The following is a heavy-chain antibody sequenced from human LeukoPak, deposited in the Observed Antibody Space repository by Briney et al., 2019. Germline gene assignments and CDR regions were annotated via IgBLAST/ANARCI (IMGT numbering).Heavy chain of an antibody. Sequence: SETLSLTCTVSGGSISSYYWSWLRQPAGKGLEWIGRIYTSGSTNYNPSLKSRVTTSVDTSKNQFSLKLSSVTAADTAVYYCARDGIAAAGNWFDPWGQGTLVTVSS. CDR3: ARDGIAAAGNWFDP. CDR1: GGSISSYY. J-gene: IGHJ5*02. V-gene: IGHV4-4*07. D-gene: IGHD6-13*01. CDR2: IYTSGST.